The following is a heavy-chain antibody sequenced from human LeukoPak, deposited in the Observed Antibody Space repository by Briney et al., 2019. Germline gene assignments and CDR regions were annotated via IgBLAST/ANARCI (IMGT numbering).Heavy chain of an antibody. V-gene: IGHV3-48*03. CDR3: ARGYNWNDEAHFDP. CDR2: ISSSGSTI. J-gene: IGHJ5*02. Sequence: GGSLRLSCAASGFTFSSYEMNWVRQAPGKGLEWISYISSSGSTIHFADSVKSRFTISRDNAKKSLYLQMNSLRAEDTAVYYCARGYNWNDEAHFDPWGQGTLVTVSS. CDR1: GFTFSSYE. D-gene: IGHD1-1*01.